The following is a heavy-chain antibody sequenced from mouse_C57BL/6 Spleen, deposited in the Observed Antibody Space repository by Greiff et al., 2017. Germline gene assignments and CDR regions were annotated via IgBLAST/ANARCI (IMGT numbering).Heavy chain of an antibody. CDR2: FNPGSGGT. CDR3: ARRGYSNSYAMDY. CDR1: GYAFTNYL. D-gene: IGHD2-5*01. Sequence: VQLQQSGAELVRPGTSVKVSCKASGYAFTNYLIEWVKQRPGQGLEWIGVFNPGSGGTNYNEKFKGKATLTADKSSSTAYMQLSSLTSEDSAVYFCARRGYSNSYAMDYWGQGTSVTVSS. J-gene: IGHJ4*01. V-gene: IGHV1-54*01.